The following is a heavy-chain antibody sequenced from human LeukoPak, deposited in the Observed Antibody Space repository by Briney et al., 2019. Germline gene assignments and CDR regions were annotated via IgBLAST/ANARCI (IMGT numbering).Heavy chain of an antibody. J-gene: IGHJ3*02. D-gene: IGHD5-24*01. CDR3: ARDLEI. Sequence: PGGSLRLSCAASGFAFSSYSMDWVRQAPGKGLEWVSYISSSSSTIYYADSVKGRFTISRDNAKNSLYLQMNSLRAEDTAVYYCARDLEIWGQGTMITVSS. CDR1: GFAFSSYS. CDR2: ISSSSSTI. V-gene: IGHV3-48*01.